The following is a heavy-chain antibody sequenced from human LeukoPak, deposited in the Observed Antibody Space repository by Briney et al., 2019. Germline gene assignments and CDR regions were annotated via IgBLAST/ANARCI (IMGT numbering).Heavy chain of an antibody. Sequence: SETLSLTCAVSGGSISSGGYSWSWIRQPPGKGLEWIGYIYHSGSTYYNPSLKSRVTISVDRSKNQFSLKLSSVTAADTAVYYCASFRGGYSYGYGYYYGMDVWGQGTTVTVSS. CDR2: IYHSGST. CDR3: ASFRGGYSYGYGYYYGMDV. J-gene: IGHJ6*02. V-gene: IGHV4-30-2*01. D-gene: IGHD5-18*01. CDR1: GGSISSGGYS.